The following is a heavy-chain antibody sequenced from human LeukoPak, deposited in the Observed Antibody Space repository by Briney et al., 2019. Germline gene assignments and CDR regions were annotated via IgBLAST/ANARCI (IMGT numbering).Heavy chain of an antibody. CDR1: GYTFTSYY. CDR2: INPSGGST. J-gene: IGHJ3*02. V-gene: IGHV1-46*01. CDR3: ASSFLRGNGVAFDI. Sequence: ASVNVSCKASGYTFTSYYMHWVRQAPGQGLEWMGIINPSGGSTSYAQKFQGRVTMTRDTSISTAYMELSRLRSDDTAVYYCASSFLRGNGVAFDIWGQGTMVTVSS. D-gene: IGHD3-3*01.